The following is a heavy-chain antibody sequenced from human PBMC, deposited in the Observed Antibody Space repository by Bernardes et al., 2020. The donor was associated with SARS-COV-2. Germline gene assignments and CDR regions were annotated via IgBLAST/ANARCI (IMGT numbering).Heavy chain of an antibody. J-gene: IGHJ5*02. CDR3: AREDSSGYFVWFDP. CDR2: ISDSGST. Sequence: SESLSPTCTVSGGSISSYYWSWIRQPPGKGLEWIGYISDSGSTNYNHSLKSRVTISEDTSKNQFSLKLSSVTAADTAVYYCAREDSSGYFVWFDPWGQGTLVNVSS. CDR1: GGSISSYY. D-gene: IGHD3-22*01. V-gene: IGHV4-59*01.